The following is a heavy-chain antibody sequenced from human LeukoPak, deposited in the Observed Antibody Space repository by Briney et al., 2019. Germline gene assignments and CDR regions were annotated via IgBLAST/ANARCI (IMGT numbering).Heavy chain of an antibody. Sequence: PSETLSLTCTVSGGSISSYYWSWIRQPPGKGLEWIGYIYYSGSTNYNPSLKSRVTISVDTSKNQFSLKLSSVTAADTAVYYCARHWPRFGEFSYYFDYWGQGTLVTVSS. CDR2: IYYSGST. J-gene: IGHJ4*02. D-gene: IGHD3-10*01. CDR1: GGSISSYY. CDR3: ARHWPRFGEFSYYFDY. V-gene: IGHV4-59*08.